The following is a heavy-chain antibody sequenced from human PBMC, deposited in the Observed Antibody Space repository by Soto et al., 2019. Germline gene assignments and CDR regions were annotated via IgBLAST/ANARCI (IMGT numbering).Heavy chain of an antibody. D-gene: IGHD3-10*01. J-gene: IGHJ5*01. CDR3: TTDSYITVTTARLDS. CDR2: VKSKTQGGTP. V-gene: IGHV3-15*07. Sequence: PGGCLRLSCAAAGFTLANAWINWVRQAPGKGLEWVGRVKSKTQGGTPEFAASVKGRFAISRDDSIIMAFMRMNSLKIEDTAVYYCTTDSYITVTTARLDSWGHGTLVAVSS. CDR1: GFTLANAW.